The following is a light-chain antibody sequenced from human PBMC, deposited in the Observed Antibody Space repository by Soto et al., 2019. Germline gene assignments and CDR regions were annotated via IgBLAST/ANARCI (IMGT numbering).Light chain of an antibody. J-gene: IGKJ3*01. CDR1: QGISSD. V-gene: IGKV1-13*02. CDR3: QPFNSYNCT. Sequence: AIQLTQSPSSLSASVGDRVTITCRASQGISSDLAWYQQKPGKAPKLLIYDASSLESGVPSRFSGSGSGTDFNLTISSRQPEDFAPYYCQPFNSYNCTFGPGTKVDIK. CDR2: DAS.